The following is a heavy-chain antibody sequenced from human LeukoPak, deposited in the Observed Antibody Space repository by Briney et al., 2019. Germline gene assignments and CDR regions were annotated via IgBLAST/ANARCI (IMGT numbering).Heavy chain of an antibody. J-gene: IGHJ6*03. CDR1: GGSISSGGYS. CDR2: IYYSGST. CDR3: ARDEGMIASMDV. D-gene: IGHD3-22*01. Sequence: SETLSLTCAVSGGSISSGGYSWSWIRQPPGKGLEWIGYIYYSGSTYYNPSLKSRVTISVDTSKNQFSLKLSSVTAADTAVYYCARDEGMIASMDVWGKGTTVTISS. V-gene: IGHV4-30-4*07.